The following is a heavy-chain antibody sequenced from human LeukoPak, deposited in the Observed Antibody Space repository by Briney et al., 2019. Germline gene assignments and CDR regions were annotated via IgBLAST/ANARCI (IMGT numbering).Heavy chain of an antibody. CDR3: AKYGNSGWVIDN. V-gene: IGHV4-59*08. J-gene: IGHJ4*02. D-gene: IGHD6-19*01. CDR2: IYYTGGT. Sequence: SETLSLTCTVSGGSIGSNYWTWIRQPPGKGLEYIGHIYYTGGTNYNPSLKSRVTISVDTSKNQFSLKLTSVTAADTAVYFCAKYGNSGWVIDNWGQGTLVTVSS. CDR1: GGSIGSNY.